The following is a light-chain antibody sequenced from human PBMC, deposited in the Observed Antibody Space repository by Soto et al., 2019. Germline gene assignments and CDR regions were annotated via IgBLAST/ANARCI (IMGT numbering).Light chain of an antibody. V-gene: IGLV2-8*01. CDR3: SSYAGSNNVV. CDR1: SSDVGGYNY. J-gene: IGLJ2*01. CDR2: EVS. Sequence: QSALTHPPSASGSLGQSVTISCTGTSSDVGGYNYVSWYQQHPGKAPKFMIYEVSKRPSGVPDRFSGSKSGNTASLTVSGLQAEDEADYYCSSYAGSNNVVFGGGTKVTVL.